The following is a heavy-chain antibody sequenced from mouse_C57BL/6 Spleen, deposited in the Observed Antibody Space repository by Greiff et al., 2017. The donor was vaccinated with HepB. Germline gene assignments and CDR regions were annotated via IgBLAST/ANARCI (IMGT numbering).Heavy chain of an antibody. D-gene: IGHD1-1*01. CDR2: IDPENGDT. V-gene: IGHV14-4*01. Sequence: EVKLQESGAELVRPGASVKLSCTASGFNIKDDYMHWVKQRPEQGLEWIGWIDPENGDTEYASKFQGKATITADTSSNTAYLQLSSLTSEDTAVYYCTTLITTVVATDAMDYWGQGTSVTVSS. J-gene: IGHJ4*01. CDR1: GFNIKDDY. CDR3: TTLITTVVATDAMDY.